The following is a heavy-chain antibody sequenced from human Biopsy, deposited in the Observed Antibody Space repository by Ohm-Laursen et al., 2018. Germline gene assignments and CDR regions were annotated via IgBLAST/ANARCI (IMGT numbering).Heavy chain of an antibody. CDR3: ARDGAAGYGLDV. J-gene: IGHJ6*02. CDR2: IWYDGSRQ. Sequence: SLRLSCAASGFTFSSYAMTWFRQAPGKGLEWVAVIWYDGSRQYYADSVKGRFTISRDNSKNTLYLQMNSLRAEDTAVYYCARDGAAGYGLDVWGQGTTVTVSS. D-gene: IGHD6-25*01. CDR1: GFTFSSYA. V-gene: IGHV3-33*08.